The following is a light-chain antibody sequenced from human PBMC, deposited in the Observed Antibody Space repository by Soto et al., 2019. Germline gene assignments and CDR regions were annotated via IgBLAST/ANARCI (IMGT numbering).Light chain of an antibody. J-gene: IGKJ4*01. CDR1: QSVSSSY. V-gene: IGKV3-20*01. CDR2: GAS. CDR3: QQYGSSPALT. Sequence: EIVLTQSPGTLSLSPGERATLSCRASQSVSSSYLAWYQQKPGRAPRLLIYGASSRATGIPDRFSGSGSGTDFTLTISRLEPDDFAVYYCQQYGSSPALTFGGGTKVESK.